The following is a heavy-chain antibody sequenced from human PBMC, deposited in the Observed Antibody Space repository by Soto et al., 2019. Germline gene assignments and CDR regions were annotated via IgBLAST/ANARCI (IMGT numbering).Heavy chain of an antibody. Sequence: QVQLQQWGAGLLKPSETLSLTCAVYGGSFSGYYWTWIRQPPGKGLEWIGEINHSGTINFNPSLKSRLTISLDTSKKHFSLKLSSVTEADTAAYYCARADRTLVTSYSLDVWGQGTTGTVSS. CDR1: GGSFSGYY. CDR3: ARADRTLVTSYSLDV. D-gene: IGHD2-21*02. V-gene: IGHV4-34*01. CDR2: INHSGTI. J-gene: IGHJ6*02.